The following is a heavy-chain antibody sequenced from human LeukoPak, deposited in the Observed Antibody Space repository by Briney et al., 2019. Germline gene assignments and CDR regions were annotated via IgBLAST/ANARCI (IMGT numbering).Heavy chain of an antibody. CDR2: ISSSNI. D-gene: IGHD5-24*01. CDR1: GFTFSNYD. CDR3: ARGEEKATITALDS. Sequence: PGGSLRLSCAASGFTFSNYDMHWVRQAPGKGLEWVSAISSSNIYYADSIKGRFTISRDNAENSLYLQVNSLRAVDTAVYFCARGEEKATITALDSWGQGTLVTVSS. J-gene: IGHJ4*02. V-gene: IGHV3-69-1*02.